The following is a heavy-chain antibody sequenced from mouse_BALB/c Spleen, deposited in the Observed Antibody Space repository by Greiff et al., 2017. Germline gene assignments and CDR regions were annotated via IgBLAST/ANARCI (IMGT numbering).Heavy chain of an antibody. J-gene: IGHJ1*01. Sequence: EVKVVESGGGLVQPGGSRKLSCAASGFTFSSFGMHWVRQAPEKGLEWVAYISSGSSTIYYADTVKGRFTISRDNPKNTLFLQMTSLRSEDTAMYYCARSGFITTVVARWYFDVWGAGTTVTVSS. CDR2: ISSGSSTI. V-gene: IGHV5-17*02. CDR3: ARSGFITTVVARWYFDV. D-gene: IGHD1-1*01. CDR1: GFTFSSFG.